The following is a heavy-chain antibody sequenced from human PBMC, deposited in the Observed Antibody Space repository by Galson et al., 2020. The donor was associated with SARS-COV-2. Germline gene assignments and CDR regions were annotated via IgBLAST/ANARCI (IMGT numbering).Heavy chain of an antibody. V-gene: IGHV1-2*02. CDR2: INPNSGGT. CDR3: AREASADYGDYVYWFDP. CDR1: GYTFTGYY. J-gene: IGHJ5*02. Sequence: ASVKVSCKASGYTFTGYYMHWVRQAPGQGLEWMGWINPNSGGTNYAQKFQGRVTMTRDTSISTAYMELSRLRSDDTAVYYCAREASADYGDYVYWFDPWGQGTLVTVSS. D-gene: IGHD4-17*01.